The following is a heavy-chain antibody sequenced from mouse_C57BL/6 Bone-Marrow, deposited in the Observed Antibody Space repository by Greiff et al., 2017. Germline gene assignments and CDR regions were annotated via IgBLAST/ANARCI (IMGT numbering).Heavy chain of an antibody. V-gene: IGHV1-9*01. D-gene: IGHD1-1*01. CDR3: ARYPIQYYGSSYWYFDV. CDR1: GYTFTGYW. Sequence: QVHVKQSGAELMKPGASVKLSCKATGYTFTGYWIEWVKQRPGHGLEWIGEILPGSGSTNYNEKFKGKATFTADTSSNTAYMQLSSLTTEDSAIYYCARYPIQYYGSSYWYFDVWGTGTTVTVSS. J-gene: IGHJ1*03. CDR2: ILPGSGST.